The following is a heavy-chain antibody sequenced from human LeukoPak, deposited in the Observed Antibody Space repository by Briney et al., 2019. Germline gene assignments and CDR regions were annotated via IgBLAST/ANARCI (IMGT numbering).Heavy chain of an antibody. CDR2: IYYSGST. J-gene: IGHJ4*02. CDR3: ARLSSSWSSVASDY. V-gene: IGHV4-39*01. CDR1: GGSISSSSYY. D-gene: IGHD6-13*01. Sequence: SETLSLTCTVSGGSISSSSYYWGWIRQPPGKGLEWIGSIYYSGSTYYNPSLKSRVTISVDTSKNQFSLKLSSVTAADTAVYHCARLSSSWSSVASDYWGQGTLVTVSS.